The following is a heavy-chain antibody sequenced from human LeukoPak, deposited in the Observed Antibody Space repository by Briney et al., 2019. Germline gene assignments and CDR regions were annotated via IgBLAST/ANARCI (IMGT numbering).Heavy chain of an antibody. CDR2: IYWNDDK. CDR1: GFSLSTSGVG. CDR3: AHYEGAAAQLWYFDY. D-gene: IGHD6-13*01. J-gene: IGHJ4*02. Sequence: SGPTLVNPTQTLTLTCTFSGFSLSTSGVGVGWIRQPPGKALEWLALIYWNDDKRYSPSLKSRLTITKDTSKNQVVLTMTNMDPVDTATYYCAHYEGAAAQLWYFDYWGQGTLVTVSS. V-gene: IGHV2-5*01.